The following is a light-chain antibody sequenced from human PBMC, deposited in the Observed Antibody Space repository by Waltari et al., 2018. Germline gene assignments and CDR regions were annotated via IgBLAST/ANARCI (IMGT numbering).Light chain of an antibody. CDR1: SFNIGGNY. J-gene: IGLJ3*02. Sequence: QTVLTQPPSVSGTPGQRVTISCSGSSFNIGGNYVYWFQQLPGTAPKLLNYRNDDRPAWVPDRISGSKSGTSASLAISGLRSEDEAHYYCAAWDDSLSASLFGGGTKLTVL. CDR2: RND. V-gene: IGLV1-47*01. CDR3: AAWDDSLSASL.